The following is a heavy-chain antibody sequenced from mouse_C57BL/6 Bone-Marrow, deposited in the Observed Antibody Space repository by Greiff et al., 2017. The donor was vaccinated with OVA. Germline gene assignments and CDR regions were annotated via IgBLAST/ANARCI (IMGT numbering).Heavy chain of an antibody. CDR3: ARDANYGFAY. V-gene: IGHV7-1*01. D-gene: IGHD1-1*01. J-gene: IGHJ2*01. CDR2: SRNKANDYTT. CDR1: GYTFSDFY. Sequence: EVKLVESGGGLVQSGRSLRLSCATSGYTFSDFYMEWVRQAPGKGLEWIAASRNKANDYTTEYSASVKGRFIVYRDTSQSILYLQMNALRAEDTAIYYGARDANYGFAYWGQGTTLTVSA.